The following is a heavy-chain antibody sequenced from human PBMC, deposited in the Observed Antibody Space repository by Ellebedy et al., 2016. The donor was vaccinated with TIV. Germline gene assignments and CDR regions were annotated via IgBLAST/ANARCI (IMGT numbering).Heavy chain of an antibody. V-gene: IGHV1-2*02. CDR3: ARGSGSRWYVAFDI. CDR1: GYTFTGYY. J-gene: IGHJ3*02. CDR2: INPNSGGT. D-gene: IGHD6-13*01. Sequence: ASVKVSCKASGYTFTGYYMHWVRQAPGQGLEWMGWINPNSGGTNYAQKFQGRVTMTRDTSISTAYMELSRLRSDDTAVYYCARGSGSRWYVAFDIWGQGTMVTVSS.